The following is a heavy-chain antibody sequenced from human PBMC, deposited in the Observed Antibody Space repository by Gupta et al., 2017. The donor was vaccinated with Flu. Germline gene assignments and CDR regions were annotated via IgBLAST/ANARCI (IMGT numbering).Heavy chain of an antibody. D-gene: IGHD1-26*01. J-gene: IGHJ6*02. CDR3: AKNRVAGAISYYYGLDV. Sequence: AMGWVRQIPGKGLEWISGISASGSRTYYADSVKGRFTISRDTSNNTLYLQMNSLRADDTAIYYCAKNRVAGAISYYYGLDVWGQGTTVTVSS. CDR2: ISASGSRT. CDR1: A. V-gene: IGHV3-23*01.